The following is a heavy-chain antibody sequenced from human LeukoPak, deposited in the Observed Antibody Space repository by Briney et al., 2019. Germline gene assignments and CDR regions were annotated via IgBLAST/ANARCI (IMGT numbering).Heavy chain of an antibody. J-gene: IGHJ2*01. D-gene: IGHD2-21*01. CDR2: IKRDGSST. Sequence: GGSLRLSCAASGFTFSSYSMNWVRQAPGKGLVWVSRIKRDGSSTNYADSVKGRFTISRDNAKNTLYLQMNSLRAEDTAVYYCARELPFDLWGRGTLVTVSS. CDR3: ARELPFDL. V-gene: IGHV3-74*01. CDR1: GFTFSSYS.